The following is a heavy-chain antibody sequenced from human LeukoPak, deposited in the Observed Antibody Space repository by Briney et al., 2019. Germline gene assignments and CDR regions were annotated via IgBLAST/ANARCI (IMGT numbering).Heavy chain of an antibody. Sequence: GGSLRLSCAASGFTFSNYAMTWVRQAPGKGLEWVSGISGSGGSTDYADSVKGRFTISRDNSKKTLYLQMNSLRGEDTAVFYCAKVLVSTGSYYYGMDVWGQGTTATVSS. CDR1: GFTFSNYA. J-gene: IGHJ6*02. D-gene: IGHD4-11*01. CDR3: AKVLVSTGSYYYGMDV. CDR2: ISGSGGST. V-gene: IGHV3-23*01.